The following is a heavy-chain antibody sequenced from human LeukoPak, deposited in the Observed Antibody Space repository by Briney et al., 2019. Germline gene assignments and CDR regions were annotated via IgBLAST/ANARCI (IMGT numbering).Heavy chain of an antibody. J-gene: IGHJ4*02. CDR3: ARVDPTVAFDY. CDR2: INSDGSST. CDR1: GFTFSSYW. D-gene: IGHD4-23*01. Sequence: PGGSLRLSCAPSGFTFSSYWMHWVRQAPGKGLVWVSRINSDGSSTSYADSVKGRFTISRDNAKNTLYLQMNSLRAEDTAVYYCARVDPTVAFDYWGQGTLVTVSS. V-gene: IGHV3-74*01.